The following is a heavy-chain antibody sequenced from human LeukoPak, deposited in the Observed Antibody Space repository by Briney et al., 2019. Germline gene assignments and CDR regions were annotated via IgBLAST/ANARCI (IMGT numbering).Heavy chain of an antibody. D-gene: IGHD2-8*02. Sequence: SETLSLTCTVTGGSISSYYGSWIRQPPGKGLEWIGYIYYSGSTNYNPSLKSRVTISVDTSKNQFSLKLSSVTAADTAVYYCARGGKYWYNWFDPWGQGTLVTVSS. V-gene: IGHV4-59*01. J-gene: IGHJ5*02. CDR2: IYYSGST. CDR1: GGSISSYY. CDR3: ARGGKYWYNWFDP.